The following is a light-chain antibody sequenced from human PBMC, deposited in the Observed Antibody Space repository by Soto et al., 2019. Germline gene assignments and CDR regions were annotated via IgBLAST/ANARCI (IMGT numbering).Light chain of an antibody. V-gene: IGKV3-20*01. J-gene: IGKJ2*01. CDR2: GAS. CDR3: QHYGSSLYT. Sequence: EIVLTQSPGTLSLSPGERATLSCRASQSVSSSYLVWYQQKPGQAPRLLIYGASSRATGIPDRFSGSGSGTDFTLTISSLEPEDFAVYYCQHYGSSLYTFGQGTKLEIK. CDR1: QSVSSSY.